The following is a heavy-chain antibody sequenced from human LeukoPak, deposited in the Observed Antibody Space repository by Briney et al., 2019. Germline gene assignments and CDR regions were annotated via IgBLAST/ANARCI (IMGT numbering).Heavy chain of an antibody. V-gene: IGHV4-38-2*02. Sequence: SETLSLTCTVSGYSISSGYYWGWIRQPPGKGLEWIGSIYHSGSTYYNPSLKSRVTISVDTSKNQFSLKLSSVTAADTAVYYCARARRVLRFLERFDPWGQGTLVTVSS. J-gene: IGHJ5*02. CDR3: ARARRVLRFLERFDP. CDR1: GYSISSGYY. CDR2: IYHSGST. D-gene: IGHD3-3*01.